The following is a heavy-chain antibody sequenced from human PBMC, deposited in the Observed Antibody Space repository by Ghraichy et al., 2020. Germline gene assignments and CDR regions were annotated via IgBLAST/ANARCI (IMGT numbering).Heavy chain of an antibody. CDR2: ISAYNGNT. CDR1: GYTFTSYG. Sequence: ASVKVSCKASGYTFTSYGISWVRQAPGQGLEWMGWISAYNGNTNYAQKLQGRVTMTTDTSTNTAYMELRSLRSDDTAVYYCARDPFRANTVTTFRYGMDVWGQGTTVTVSS. V-gene: IGHV1-18*01. J-gene: IGHJ6*02. CDR3: ARDPFRANTVTTFRYGMDV. D-gene: IGHD4-17*01.